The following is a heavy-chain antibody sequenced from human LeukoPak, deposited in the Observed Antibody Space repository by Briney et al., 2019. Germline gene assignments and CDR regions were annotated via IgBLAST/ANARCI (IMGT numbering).Heavy chain of an antibody. CDR1: GFTFDDYA. CDR3: AKGAPNYDYVWGSYRQYYFDY. CDR2: ISWNSGSI. D-gene: IGHD3-16*02. V-gene: IGHV3-9*01. Sequence: GGSLRLSCAASGFTFDDYAMHWVRQAPGKGLEWVSGISWNSGSIGYADSVNGRFTISRDNAKNSLYLQMNSLRAEDTALYYCAKGAPNYDYVWGSYRQYYFDYWGQGTLVTVSS. J-gene: IGHJ4*02.